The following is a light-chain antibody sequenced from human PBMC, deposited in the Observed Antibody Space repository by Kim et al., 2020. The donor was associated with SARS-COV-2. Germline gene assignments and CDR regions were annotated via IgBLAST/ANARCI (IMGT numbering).Light chain of an antibody. CDR3: LQGTHWPKT. Sequence: DVVMTQSPLSLAVTLGQPASISCRSSLSLVNRDGNTYLNWIYQRPGQSPRRLIHDVSKRDSGVPDRFIGSGSGTDFILKISGVEAEDVGVYYCLQGTHWPKTFGQGPKLEI. J-gene: IGKJ2*01. CDR1: LSLVNRDGNTY. V-gene: IGKV2-30*01. CDR2: DVS.